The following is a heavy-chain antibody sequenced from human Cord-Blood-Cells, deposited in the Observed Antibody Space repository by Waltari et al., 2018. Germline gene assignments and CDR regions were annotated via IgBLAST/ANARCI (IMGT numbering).Heavy chain of an antibody. Sequence: QVQLQQWGAGLLKPSETLSLTCAVYGGSFSGYYWSGIRQPQGKGLEWIGEINHSGSTNYNPSLKSRVTISVDTSKNQFSLKLSSVTAADPAVYYCARLPWGYCSSTSCYDAFDIWGQGTMVTVSS. CDR3: ARLPWGYCSSTSCYDAFDI. D-gene: IGHD2-2*01. V-gene: IGHV4-34*01. CDR1: GGSFSGYY. J-gene: IGHJ3*02. CDR2: INHSGST.